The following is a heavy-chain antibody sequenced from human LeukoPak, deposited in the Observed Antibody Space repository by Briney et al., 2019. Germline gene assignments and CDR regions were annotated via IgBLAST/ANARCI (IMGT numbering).Heavy chain of an antibody. V-gene: IGHV4-30-2*01. CDR3: ARGDGSGSGRWFDP. J-gene: IGHJ5*02. CDR2: IYHTGST. CDR1: GASISSGTYC. D-gene: IGHD3-10*01. Sequence: PSQTLSLTCTVSGASISSGTYCWSWIRQPPGEGLEWIGYIYHTGSTYYNPSLKGRVTISVDRSKNQFSLNLNFVTAADTALYYCARGDGSGSGRWFDPWGQGTLITVSS.